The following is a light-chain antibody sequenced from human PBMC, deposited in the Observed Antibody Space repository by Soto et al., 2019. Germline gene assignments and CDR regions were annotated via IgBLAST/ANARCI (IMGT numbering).Light chain of an antibody. V-gene: IGKV3-20*01. Sequence: EIVLTQSPGTLSLSPGERATLSCRASQSVSSSYLAWYQQNPGQAPRLLIYGASSRATGIPARFSGSESGTDFTLTISRLEPEDFAVYYCQQYGISPTFGGGTKVEIK. CDR3: QQYGISPT. CDR2: GAS. CDR1: QSVSSSY. J-gene: IGKJ4*01.